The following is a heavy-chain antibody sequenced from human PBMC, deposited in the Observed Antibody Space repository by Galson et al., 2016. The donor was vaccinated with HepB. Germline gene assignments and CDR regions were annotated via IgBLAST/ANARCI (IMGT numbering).Heavy chain of an antibody. CDR3: AKARNRVPPTDFDF. D-gene: IGHD4-11*01. CDR2: ISGTGSRT. V-gene: IGHV3-23*01. J-gene: IGHJ4*02. Sequence: SLRLSCAASGFTFGDYAMNWLRRSPGKGLEWVATISGTGSRTYYSDSVKGRLTMSRDNSKNTVYLQLNSLRGEDTAMYYCAKARNRVPPTDFDFWGQGTLVTVSP. CDR1: GFTFGDYA.